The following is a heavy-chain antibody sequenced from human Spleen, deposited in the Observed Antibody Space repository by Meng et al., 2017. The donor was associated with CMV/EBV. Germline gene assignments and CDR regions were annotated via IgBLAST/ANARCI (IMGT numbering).Heavy chain of an antibody. CDR1: GYTFTRYR. CDR3: ARDVSQYDSSGYYFG. Sequence: ASVKVSCKASGYTFTRYRFSWVRQAPGQGLEWMGCISAYNGNRNYAEKFQDRVTMSTDTSTNTVYMELRSLRSDDTAVYYCARDVSQYDSSGYYFGWGQGTLVTVSS. V-gene: IGHV1-18*01. CDR2: ISAYNGNR. J-gene: IGHJ4*02. D-gene: IGHD3-22*01.